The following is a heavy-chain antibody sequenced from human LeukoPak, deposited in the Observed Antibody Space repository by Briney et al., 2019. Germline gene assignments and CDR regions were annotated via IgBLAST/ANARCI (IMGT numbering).Heavy chain of an antibody. J-gene: IGHJ4*02. CDR2: IYYSGST. D-gene: IGHD5-12*01. CDR3: ARSLGRLYSGTFDY. CDR1: GDSISSGTYY. Sequence: SQTLSLTCTVSGDSISSGTYYWGWIRQSPGKGLEWLGYIYYSGSTYYNPSLESRVTISLDTSKNQFCPKLSSVTAADTAVYYCARSLGRLYSGTFDYWGQGTLVTVSS. V-gene: IGHV4-30-4*08.